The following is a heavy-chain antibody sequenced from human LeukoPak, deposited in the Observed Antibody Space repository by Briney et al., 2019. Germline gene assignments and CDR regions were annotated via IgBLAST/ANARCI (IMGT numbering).Heavy chain of an antibody. CDR1: GGTFSSYA. J-gene: IGHJ5*02. V-gene: IGHV1-69*13. D-gene: IGHD3-10*01. CDR3: ARGGRPWFGELTGWFDP. CDR2: IIPIFGTA. Sequence: ASVKVSCKASGGTFSSYAISWVRQAPGQGLEWMGGIIPIFGTANYAQKFQGRVTITADESTSTAYMELSSLRSEDTAVYYCARGGRPWFGELTGWFDPWGQGTLVTVSS.